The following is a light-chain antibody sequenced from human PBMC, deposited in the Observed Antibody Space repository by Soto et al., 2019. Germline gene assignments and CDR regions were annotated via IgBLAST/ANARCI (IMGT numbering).Light chain of an antibody. Sequence: QSVLTQPPSASGTPGQRVTISCSGSSSTIGSNYIYWYQQIPGTAPTIVIYTNNQRPSGVPDRFSGSKSGTSASLAISGLRSEDEAVYYCAAWDDRLSGPVFGGGTKLTVL. CDR2: TNN. CDR1: SSTIGSNY. CDR3: AAWDDRLSGPV. V-gene: IGLV1-47*02. J-gene: IGLJ2*01.